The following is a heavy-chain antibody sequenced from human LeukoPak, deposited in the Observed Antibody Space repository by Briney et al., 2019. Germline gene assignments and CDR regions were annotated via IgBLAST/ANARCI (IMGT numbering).Heavy chain of an antibody. V-gene: IGHV1-8*01. D-gene: IGHD3-16*01. CDR3: ESRSNYDFDY. CDR2: MNPNSGNT. Sequence: ASVKVSCKASGYTFTNYGINWVRQATGQGLEWIGWMNPNSGNTGYAQKFQGRVTMTRDTSIITAYLELSSLRSDDTAMYYCESRSNYDFDYWGQGTLVTVSS. J-gene: IGHJ4*02. CDR1: GYTFTNYG.